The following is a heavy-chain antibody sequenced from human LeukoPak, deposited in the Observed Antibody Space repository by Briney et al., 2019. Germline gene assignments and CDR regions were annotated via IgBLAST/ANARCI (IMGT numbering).Heavy chain of an antibody. J-gene: IGHJ5*02. CDR3: ARSPRFLVWLSNWFDP. V-gene: IGHV1-2*02. Sequence: ASVKVSCKASGYTFTGYYMHWVRQAPGQGLEWMGWINPNGGGTNYAQKFQGRVTMTRDTSISTAYMELSRLRSDDTAVYYCARSPRFLVWLSNWFDPWGQGTLVTVSS. CDR1: GYTFTGYY. CDR2: INPNGGGT. D-gene: IGHD3-3*01.